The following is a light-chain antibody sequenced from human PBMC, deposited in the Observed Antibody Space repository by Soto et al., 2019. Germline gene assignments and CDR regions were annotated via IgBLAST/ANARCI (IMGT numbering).Light chain of an antibody. J-gene: IGKJ1*01. CDR2: GAS. V-gene: IGKV3-20*01. Sequence: EIVLTQSPGTLSLSPGERATLSCRASPSVTSNYLAWYQQKPGQAPRLLIYGASSRATGIPARFSGSGSGTDFTLTISRLEPEDFAVYYCQQHGSSPWTFGQGTKVDIK. CDR3: QQHGSSPWT. CDR1: PSVTSNY.